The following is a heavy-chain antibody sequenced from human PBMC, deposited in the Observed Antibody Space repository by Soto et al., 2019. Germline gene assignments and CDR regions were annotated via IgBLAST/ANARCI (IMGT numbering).Heavy chain of an antibody. CDR3: AKDMGVGGSYYYYYYYGMDV. D-gene: IGHD1-26*01. Sequence: GGSLRLSCAASGFTFDDYAMHWVRQAPGKGLEWVSGISWNSGSIGYADSVKGRFTISRDNAKNSLYLQMNSLRAEDTALYYCAKDMGVGGSYYYYYYYGMDVWGQGTTVTVSS. J-gene: IGHJ6*02. CDR1: GFTFDDYA. CDR2: ISWNSGSI. V-gene: IGHV3-9*01.